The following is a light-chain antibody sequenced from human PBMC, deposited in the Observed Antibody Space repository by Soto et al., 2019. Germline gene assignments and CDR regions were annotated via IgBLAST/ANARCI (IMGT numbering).Light chain of an antibody. J-gene: IGKJ4*01. CDR3: QHHHTHPFT. CDR1: QSILSY. Sequence: DIQMTQSPSTLSASVGDRVTITCRASQSILSYLAWYQEKPGRAPKLLIYKAFSLEYGVPSRFSGSGSGTEFTLSISRLKPDDFANYYCQHHHTHPFTCVGGTKVEI. V-gene: IGKV1-5*03. CDR2: KAF.